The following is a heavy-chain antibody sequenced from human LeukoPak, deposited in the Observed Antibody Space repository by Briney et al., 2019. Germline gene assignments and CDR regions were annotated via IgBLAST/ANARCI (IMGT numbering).Heavy chain of an antibody. V-gene: IGHV4-39*01. J-gene: IGHJ3*02. D-gene: IGHD6-19*01. Sequence: PSETLSLTCTVSGGSISSSSYYWGWIRQPPGKGLEWIESIYYSGSTYYNPSLKSRVTISVDTSKNQFSLKLSSVTAADTAVYYCARHGGSGWYGEAFDIWGQGTMVTVSS. CDR1: GGSISSSSYY. CDR2: IYYSGST. CDR3: ARHGGSGWYGEAFDI.